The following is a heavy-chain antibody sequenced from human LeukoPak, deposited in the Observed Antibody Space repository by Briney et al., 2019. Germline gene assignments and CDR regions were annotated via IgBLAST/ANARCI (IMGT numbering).Heavy chain of an antibody. J-gene: IGHJ3*02. D-gene: IGHD3-22*01. V-gene: IGHV4-59*01. Sequence: PSETLSLTCTVSGGSISSYYWSWIRQPPGKGLEWIGYIYYSGSTSYNPSLKSRVTISVDTSKNQFSLKLSSVTAADTAVYYCARYGYYAFDIWGQGTMVTVSS. CDR1: GGSISSYY. CDR2: IYYSGST. CDR3: ARYGYYAFDI.